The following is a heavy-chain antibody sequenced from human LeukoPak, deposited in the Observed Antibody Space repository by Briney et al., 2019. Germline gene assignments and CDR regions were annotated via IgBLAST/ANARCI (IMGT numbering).Heavy chain of an antibody. CDR3: AKESLISAIDY. Sequence: GGSLRLSCAASGFTFSSYGMHWVRQAPGKGLEWVAVISYGGSNKYYADSVKGRFTISRDNSKNTLYLQMNSLRAEDTAVYYCAKESLISAIDYWGEGTLVTVSS. CDR2: ISYGGSNK. D-gene: IGHD2-8*01. V-gene: IGHV3-30*18. J-gene: IGHJ4*02. CDR1: GFTFSSYG.